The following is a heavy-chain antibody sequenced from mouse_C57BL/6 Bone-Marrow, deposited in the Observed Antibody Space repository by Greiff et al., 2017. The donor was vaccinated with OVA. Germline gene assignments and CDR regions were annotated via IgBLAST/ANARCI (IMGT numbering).Heavy chain of an antibody. V-gene: IGHV1-50*01. J-gene: IGHJ3*01. CDR1: GYTFTSYW. CDR3: AGWDFAY. Sequence: QVQLQQPGAELVKPGASVKLSCKASGYTFTSYWIQWVKQRPGQGLEWIGEIDPSDGYTNYNQKFKGKATVTVDTSSSTANMQLSSLTSEDSAVYYCAGWDFAYWGQGTLVTVSA. D-gene: IGHD4-1*01. CDR2: IDPSDGYT.